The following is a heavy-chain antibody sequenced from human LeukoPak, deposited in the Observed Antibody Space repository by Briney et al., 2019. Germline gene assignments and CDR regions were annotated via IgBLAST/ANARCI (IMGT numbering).Heavy chain of an antibody. CDR2: IYSGGST. Sequence: PGGSLRLSCAASGFTVSSNYMSWVRQAPGKGLECVSAIYSGGSTYYADSVKGRFTISRDNSKNTLYLQMNSLRAEDTAVYYCAREIHSGRSDAFDIWGQGTMVTVSS. J-gene: IGHJ3*02. V-gene: IGHV3-66*01. CDR3: AREIHSGRSDAFDI. CDR1: GFTVSSNY. D-gene: IGHD1-26*01.